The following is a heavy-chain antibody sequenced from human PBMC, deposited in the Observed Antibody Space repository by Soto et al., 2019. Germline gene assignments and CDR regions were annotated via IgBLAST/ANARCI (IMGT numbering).Heavy chain of an antibody. CDR3: ARDFVVVAAAGRGSYYYYGMDV. J-gene: IGHJ6*02. D-gene: IGHD6-13*01. CDR2: ISSSSSYI. V-gene: IGHV3-21*04. Sequence: GGSLRLSCAASGFTFSSYNMNWVRQAPGKGLEWVSSISSSSSYIYYADSVKGRFTISRDNAKNSLYLQMNSLRAEDTAVYYCARDFVVVAAAGRGSYYYYGMDVWGQGTTVTVSS. CDR1: GFTFSSYN.